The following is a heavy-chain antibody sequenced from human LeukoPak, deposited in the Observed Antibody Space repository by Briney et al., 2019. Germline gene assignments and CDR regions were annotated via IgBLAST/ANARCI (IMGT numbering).Heavy chain of an antibody. J-gene: IGHJ4*02. D-gene: IGHD3-9*01. CDR1: GYTFTSYG. CDR3: ARGYYDILTGYYPLDY. CDR2: ISAYNGNT. Sequence: ASVKVSCKASGYTFTSYGISWVRQAPGQGLEWMGWISAYNGNTNYAQKLQGRVTMTTDTSTSTAYMELRSQRSDDTAVYYCARGYYDILTGYYPLDYWGQGTLVTVSA. V-gene: IGHV1-18*01.